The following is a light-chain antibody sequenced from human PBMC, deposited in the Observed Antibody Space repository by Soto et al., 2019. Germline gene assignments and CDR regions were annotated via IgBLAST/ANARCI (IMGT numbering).Light chain of an antibody. CDR2: AAF. J-gene: IGKJ1*01. Sequence: DIQMTQSPSSLSASVGDRVTITCRASQSISSYLNWYQQQPGKAPKLLMYAAFSLQSGVPSRFSGSGSGTDFALTISSLQPEDFATYYCQQSYTTPWTFGQGTKVDIK. CDR3: QQSYTTPWT. CDR1: QSISSY. V-gene: IGKV1-39*01.